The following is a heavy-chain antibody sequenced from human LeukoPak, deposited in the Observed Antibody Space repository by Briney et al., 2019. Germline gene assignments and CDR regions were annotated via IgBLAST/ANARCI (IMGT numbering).Heavy chain of an antibody. J-gene: IGHJ6*03. D-gene: IGHD6-13*01. CDR2: INHSGST. V-gene: IGHV4-34*01. CDR1: GGSFSGYY. CDR3: ARGRIAAAACDYMDV. Sequence: KTSETLSLTCAVYGGSFSGYYWSWIRQPPGKGLEWIGEINHSGSTNYNPSLKSRVTISVDTSKNQFSLKLSSVTAADTAVYYCARGRIAAAACDYMDVWGKGTTVTVSS.